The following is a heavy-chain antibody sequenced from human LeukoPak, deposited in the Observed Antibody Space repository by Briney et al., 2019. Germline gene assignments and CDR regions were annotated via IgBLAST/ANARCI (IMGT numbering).Heavy chain of an antibody. V-gene: IGHV4-4*02. J-gene: IGHJ4*02. CDR2: ISLAGQT. Sequence: SGTLSLTCGVSGGSISGTNWWSWVRQPPGQGLEWIGEISLAGQTNYNPSLNGRVTMSLDKSSNQLSLNLTSVTAADTATYYCSRKSGAFSPFGYWGQGTLVIVSS. D-gene: IGHD1-26*01. CDR3: SRKSGAFSPFGY. CDR1: GGSISGTNW.